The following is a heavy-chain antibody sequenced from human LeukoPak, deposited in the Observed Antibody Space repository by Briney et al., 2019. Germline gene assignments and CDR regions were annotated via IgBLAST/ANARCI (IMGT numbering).Heavy chain of an antibody. V-gene: IGHV3-30*18. CDR3: AKGLYGSGSYYTYYYYGMDV. J-gene: IGHJ6*02. CDR2: ISYDGSNK. D-gene: IGHD3-10*01. Sequence: LSLTCTVSGGSISSSSYYWGRLRQPPGKGLEWVAVISYDGSNKYYADSVKGRFTISRDNSTNTLYLQMNSLRAEDTAVYYCAKGLYGSGSYYTYYYYGMDVWGQGTTVTVSS. CDR1: GGSISSSSYY.